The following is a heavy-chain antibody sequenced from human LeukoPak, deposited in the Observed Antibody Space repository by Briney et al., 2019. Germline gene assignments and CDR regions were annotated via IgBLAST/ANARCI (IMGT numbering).Heavy chain of an antibody. D-gene: IGHD1-26*01. V-gene: IGHV1-69*05. CDR3: ARVGGNYEGLIDY. CDR2: IIPIFGTA. Sequence: SVKVSCKASGGTFSSYAISWVRQAPGQGLEWMGRIIPIFGTANYAQKFQGRVTITTDESTSTAYMQLRSLRSDDTAMYYCARVGGNYEGLIDYWGQGTLVTVSS. J-gene: IGHJ4*02. CDR1: GGTFSSYA.